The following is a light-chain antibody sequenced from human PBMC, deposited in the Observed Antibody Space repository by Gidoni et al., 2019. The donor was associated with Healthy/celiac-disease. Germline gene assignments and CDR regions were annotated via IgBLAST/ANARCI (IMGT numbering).Light chain of an antibody. V-gene: IGKV1-13*02. CDR2: EAS. J-gene: IGKJ3*01. CDR1: QGIIGA. CDR3: EQCNSYLIFT. Sequence: AIQLTQSPSSLSASVGDRVTITGRARQGIIGAIAWYQQRPERAPKFLIYEASSLESGVPSRFSGSGSVTDITLTSSSLQTVKLATYYCEQCNSYLIFTFXPXTKVDIK.